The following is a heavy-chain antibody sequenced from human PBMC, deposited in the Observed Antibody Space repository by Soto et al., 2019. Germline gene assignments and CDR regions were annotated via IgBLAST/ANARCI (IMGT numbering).Heavy chain of an antibody. CDR1: GGSFGGYY. J-gene: IGHJ4*02. Sequence: QVQLQQWGAGLLKPSETLSLTCAVYGGSFGGYYWSWIRQPPGKGLEWIGEINHSGSTNYNPSLKSRVTISVDTSKNQFSLKLSSVTAADTAVYYCARGAAWYYDFWSGYTYYFDYWGQGTLVTVSS. CDR2: INHSGST. V-gene: IGHV4-34*01. D-gene: IGHD3-3*01. CDR3: ARGAAWYYDFWSGYTYYFDY.